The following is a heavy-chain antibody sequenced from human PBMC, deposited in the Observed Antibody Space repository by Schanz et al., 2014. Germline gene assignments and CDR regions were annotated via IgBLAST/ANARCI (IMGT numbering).Heavy chain of an antibody. V-gene: IGHV3-21*01. J-gene: IGHJ4*02. D-gene: IGHD3-3*01. CDR2: VSRSTPDI. CDR1: GFTFSSYS. Sequence: EVKMVESGGGLVKPGGSLRLSCTASGFTFSSYSMNWVRQAPGRGLEWVSYVSRSTPDIYYADSVKGRFTMSRDNAKNSVFLQMNSLRAEDTAVYYCVRDSFFAFDYWGQGTLVTVSS. CDR3: VRDSFFAFDY.